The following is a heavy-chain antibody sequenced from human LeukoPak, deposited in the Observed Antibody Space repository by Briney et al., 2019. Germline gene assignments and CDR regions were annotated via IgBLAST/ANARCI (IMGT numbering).Heavy chain of an antibody. J-gene: IGHJ5*02. D-gene: IGHD2-2*01. Sequence: VASVKVSCKASRYTFTDYYMHWVRQAPGQGLEWMGWINPNSGGTNYAQKFQGRVTMTRDTSISTAYMELSRLRSDDTAVYYCARGGWGLGYCSSSSCLDWFDPWGQGTLVTVSS. CDR1: RYTFTDYY. CDR2: INPNSGGT. CDR3: ARGGWGLGYCSSSSCLDWFDP. V-gene: IGHV1-2*02.